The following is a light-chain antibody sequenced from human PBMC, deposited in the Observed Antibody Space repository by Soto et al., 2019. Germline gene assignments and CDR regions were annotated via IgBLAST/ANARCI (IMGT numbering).Light chain of an antibody. CDR1: SSDVGGYNY. J-gene: IGLJ1*01. Sequence: QSALTQPASVSGSPGQSITISCTGTSSDVGGYNYVSWYQQHPGKAPKLMIYEVSNRPSGVSNRFSGSKSGNTASLTISGLQAEVEADYYCSSYTSSSTPYVFGTGTKATVL. V-gene: IGLV2-14*01. CDR3: SSYTSSSTPYV. CDR2: EVS.